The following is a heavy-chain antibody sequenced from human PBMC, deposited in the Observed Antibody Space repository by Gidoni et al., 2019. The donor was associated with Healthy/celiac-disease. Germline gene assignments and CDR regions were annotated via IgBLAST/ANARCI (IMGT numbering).Heavy chain of an antibody. D-gene: IGHD6-13*01. CDR3: ARDVSRGAAAGTGDDY. Sequence: QVQLVESGGGVVPPGRSLRLSCAASGSPFSSYAMHWVRQAPGKGLEWVAVISYDGSNKYYADSVKGRFTISRDNSKNTLYLQMNSLRAEDTAVYYCARDVSRGAAAGTGDDYWGQGTLVTVSS. CDR1: GSPFSSYA. V-gene: IGHV3-30-3*01. J-gene: IGHJ4*02. CDR2: ISYDGSNK.